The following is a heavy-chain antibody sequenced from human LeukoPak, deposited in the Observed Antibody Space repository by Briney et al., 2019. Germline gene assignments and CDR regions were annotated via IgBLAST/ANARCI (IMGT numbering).Heavy chain of an antibody. CDR3: VRVKGTYFDY. Sequence: GGSLRLSCAASGFPLSSYSMNWVRQAPGKGLEWTSYISASGSAIYYVDSVKGRVTVSRDNARNSLFLQMDSPRAEDTAVYYCVRVKGTYFDYWGPGTLVTVSS. CDR2: ISASGSAI. J-gene: IGHJ4*02. CDR1: GFPLSSYS. D-gene: IGHD1-1*01. V-gene: IGHV3-48*01.